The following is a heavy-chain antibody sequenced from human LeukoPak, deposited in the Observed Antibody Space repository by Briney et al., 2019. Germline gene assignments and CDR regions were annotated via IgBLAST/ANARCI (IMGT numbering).Heavy chain of an antibody. D-gene: IGHD3-22*01. J-gene: IGHJ3*02. Sequence: SVKVSCKASGGTFSSYAISWVRQAPGQGLEWMGGIIPISGTANYAQKFQGRVTITTDESTSTAYMELSSLRSEDTAVYYCAREYYYDSSGYYGAFDIWGQGTMVTVSS. V-gene: IGHV1-69*05. CDR3: AREYYYDSSGYYGAFDI. CDR1: GGTFSSYA. CDR2: IIPISGTA.